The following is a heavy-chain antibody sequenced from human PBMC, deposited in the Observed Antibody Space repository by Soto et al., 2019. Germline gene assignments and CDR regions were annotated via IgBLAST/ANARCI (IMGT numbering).Heavy chain of an antibody. D-gene: IGHD3-10*01. CDR3: ARDPAPYGSGPQGEFFH. CDR1: GFTFSSYA. V-gene: IGHV3-23*01. Sequence: GGSLRLSCAASGFTFSSYAMIWVRQAPGKGLEWVSAISGSGGSTYYADSVKGRFTISRDNSKNTLYLQMNSLRAEDTAVYYCARDPAPYGSGPQGEFFHWGQGTLVTVSS. CDR2: ISGSGGST. J-gene: IGHJ4*02.